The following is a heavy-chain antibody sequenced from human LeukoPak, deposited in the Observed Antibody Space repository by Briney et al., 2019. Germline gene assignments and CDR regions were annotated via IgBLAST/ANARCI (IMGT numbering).Heavy chain of an antibody. D-gene: IGHD1-26*01. J-gene: IGHJ4*02. Sequence: AGGSLRLPCAASGFIFDDYGMSWVRQAPGKGLEWVSGINWNGGSTGYADSVKGRFTISRDNAKNSLHLQMNSLRAEDTALYYCARAHYSGSFGYWGQGTLVSVSS. CDR1: GFIFDDYG. CDR2: INWNGGST. V-gene: IGHV3-20*04. CDR3: ARAHYSGSFGY.